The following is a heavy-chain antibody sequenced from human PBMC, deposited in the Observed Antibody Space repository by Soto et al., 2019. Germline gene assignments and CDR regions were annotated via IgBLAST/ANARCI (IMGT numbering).Heavy chain of an antibody. V-gene: IGHV4-30-4*01. Sequence: SETLSLTCTVSGGSISSGDYYWSWIRQPPGKGLEWIGYIYYSGSTYYNPSLESRVTISVDTSKNQFSLKLSSVTAADTAVYYCARDRSRFCSGGTCSLDYCGQGTLVTVSS. CDR1: GGSISSGDYY. J-gene: IGHJ4*02. CDR3: ARDRSRFCSGGTCSLDY. D-gene: IGHD2-15*01. CDR2: IYYSGST.